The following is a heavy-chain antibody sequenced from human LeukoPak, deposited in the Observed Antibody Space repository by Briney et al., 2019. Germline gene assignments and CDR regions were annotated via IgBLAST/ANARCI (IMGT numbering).Heavy chain of an antibody. J-gene: IGHJ4*02. CDR3: ATSLGFGEYFDY. Sequence: PGGSLRLSCAASGFSFSSYEMNWVRQAPGKGLEWVAFIRYDGSNKYCADSVKGRSTISRDNSKNTLYLQMNSLRAEDTAVYYCATSLGFGEYFDYWAQGTLVTVSS. D-gene: IGHD3-10*01. CDR2: IRYDGSNK. CDR1: GFSFSSYE. V-gene: IGHV3-30*02.